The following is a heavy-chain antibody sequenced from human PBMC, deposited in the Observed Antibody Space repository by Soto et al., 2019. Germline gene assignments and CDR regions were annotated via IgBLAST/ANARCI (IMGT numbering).Heavy chain of an antibody. Sequence: QVQLVQSGAEVKKPGSSVKVSCKAFGDTFNRYTISWVRQAPGQGLEWMGRAIPGLDVASYAQRFQGRVSMTADISTSTVYRELSSLTSEDAAVYYCARAGCYNSYGLAVWGQGTTVIVSS. V-gene: IGHV1-69*02. CDR3: ARAGCYNSYGLAV. J-gene: IGHJ6*01. D-gene: IGHD1-26*01. CDR1: GDTFNRYT. CDR2: AIPGLDVA.